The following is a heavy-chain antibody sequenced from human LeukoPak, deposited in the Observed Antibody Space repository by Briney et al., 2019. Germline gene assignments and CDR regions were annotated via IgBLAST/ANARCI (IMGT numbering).Heavy chain of an antibody. Sequence: PGGSLRLSCAASGFTFSDYYMSWIRQAPGKGLEWVSYISSSGTTIFYADSVKGRFTISRDNAKNSLYLQMNSLRAEDTAVYYCARDAMIVMVGAFDIWGQGTMVTVSS. CDR2: ISSSGTTI. D-gene: IGHD3-22*01. V-gene: IGHV3-11*01. J-gene: IGHJ3*02. CDR1: GFTFSDYY. CDR3: ARDAMIVMVGAFDI.